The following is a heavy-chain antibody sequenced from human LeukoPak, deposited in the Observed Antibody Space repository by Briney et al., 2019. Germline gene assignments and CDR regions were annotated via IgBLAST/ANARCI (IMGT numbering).Heavy chain of an antibody. V-gene: IGHV4-34*01. J-gene: IGHJ4*02. D-gene: IGHD3-10*01. CDR3: ARLPRYDYYGSGIAE. Sequence: PSETLSLTCAVYGGSFSGYYWSWIRQPPGKGLEWIGEINHSGSTNYNPSLKSRVTISVDTSKNQFSLKLSSVTAADTAVYYCARLPRYDYYGSGIAEWGQGTLVTVSS. CDR2: INHSGST. CDR1: GGSFSGYY.